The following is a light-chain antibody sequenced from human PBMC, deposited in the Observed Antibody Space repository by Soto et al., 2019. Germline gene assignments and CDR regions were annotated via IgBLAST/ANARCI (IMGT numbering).Light chain of an antibody. CDR2: GAS. V-gene: IGKV3-20*01. CDR3: QQYGSSLWT. J-gene: IGKJ1*01. Sequence: EIVLTQSPGTLSLSPGERATLSCRASQSVSSSYLAWYQQKPGEAPRLLIYGASSRATGIPDRFSGSESGTDFTLTISSPEPEAFAVYYCQQYGSSLWTFGQGTKVDVK. CDR1: QSVSSSY.